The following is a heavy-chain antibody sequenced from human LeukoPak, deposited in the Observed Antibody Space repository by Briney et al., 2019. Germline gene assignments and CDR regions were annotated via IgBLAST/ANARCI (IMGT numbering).Heavy chain of an antibody. CDR3: AKAGLTVATTLAWIDY. CDR1: GFTFSIYA. J-gene: IGHJ4*02. V-gene: IGHV3-23*01. D-gene: IGHD4-17*01. CDR2: ISGSGGST. Sequence: GGSLRLSCAASGFTFSIYAMSWVRQAPGRGLEWVSAISGSGGSTHYADSVKGRFTISRDNSKNTLYLQMNSLRAEDTAVYYCAKAGLTVATTLAWIDYWGQGTLVTVSS.